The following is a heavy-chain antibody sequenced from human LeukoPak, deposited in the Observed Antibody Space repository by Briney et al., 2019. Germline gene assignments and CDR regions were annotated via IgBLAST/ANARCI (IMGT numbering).Heavy chain of an antibody. Sequence: SETLSLTCSVSGDSISIYYWSWIRQPPGKGLEWIGYINFSGKTDYNPSLKSRVTISVDTSKNQFSLKLNSVTAADTAVYYCARVLSSGWYQWHLDHWGRRTLVTVSS. CDR2: INFSGKT. D-gene: IGHD6-19*01. CDR1: GDSISIYY. J-gene: IGHJ2*01. V-gene: IGHV4-59*12. CDR3: ARVLSSGWYQWHLDH.